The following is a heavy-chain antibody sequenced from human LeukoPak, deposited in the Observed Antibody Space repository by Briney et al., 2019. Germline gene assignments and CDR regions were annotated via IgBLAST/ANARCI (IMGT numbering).Heavy chain of an antibody. CDR3: ARVRITMVRGVHAFDI. J-gene: IGHJ3*02. CDR1: GGSISSSSYY. V-gene: IGHV4-39*01. Sequence: SETLSLTCTVSGGSISSSSYYWGWIRQPPGKGLEWIGSIYYSGSTYYNPSLKSRVTISVDTSKNQFSLKLSSVTAADTAVYYCARVRITMVRGVHAFDIWGQGTMVTVSS. CDR2: IYYSGST. D-gene: IGHD3-10*01.